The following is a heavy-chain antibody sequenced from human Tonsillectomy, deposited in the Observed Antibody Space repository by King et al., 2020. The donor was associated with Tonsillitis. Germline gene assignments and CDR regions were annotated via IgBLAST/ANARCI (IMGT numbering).Heavy chain of an antibody. CDR2: IDPDRGTT. Sequence: QLVQSGAEVKRPGASVKVSCQTSGYSFSDYFIHWVRQAPGQGLDWMGRIDPDRGTTDYPLRFEDRVTITTDTSLKTAYLEVRSLRSEDTATYFCARDTGGWRSFDCWGQGTLVIVSS. CDR3: ARDTGGWRSFDC. CDR1: GYSFSDYF. D-gene: IGHD6-19*01. J-gene: IGHJ4*02. V-gene: IGHV1/OR15-1*04.